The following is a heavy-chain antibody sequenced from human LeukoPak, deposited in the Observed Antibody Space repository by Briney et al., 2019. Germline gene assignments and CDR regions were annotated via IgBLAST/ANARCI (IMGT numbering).Heavy chain of an antibody. CDR1: GFTFSSYG. Sequence: GGSLRLSCAASGFTFSSYGMHWVRQAPGKGLEWVAVIWYDGGNKYYADSVKGRFTISRDNSKNTLYLQMNSLRAEDTAVYYCARDLDTVGDGYKHGMDVWGQGTTVTVSS. CDR2: IWYDGGNK. V-gene: IGHV3-33*01. D-gene: IGHD5-24*01. J-gene: IGHJ6*02. CDR3: ARDLDTVGDGYKHGMDV.